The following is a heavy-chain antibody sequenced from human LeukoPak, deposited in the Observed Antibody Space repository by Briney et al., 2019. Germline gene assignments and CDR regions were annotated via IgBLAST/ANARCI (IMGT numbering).Heavy chain of an antibody. D-gene: IGHD6-13*01. Sequence: SVKVSCKASGGTFSSYAISWVRQAPGQGLEWMGGIIPIFGTANYAQKFQGRVTITADESTSTAYMELSSLRSEDTAVYCCARAGIAVAEYYYYGMDVWGQGTTVTVSS. J-gene: IGHJ6*02. CDR2: IIPIFGTA. CDR1: GGTFSSYA. V-gene: IGHV1-69*13. CDR3: ARAGIAVAEYYYYGMDV.